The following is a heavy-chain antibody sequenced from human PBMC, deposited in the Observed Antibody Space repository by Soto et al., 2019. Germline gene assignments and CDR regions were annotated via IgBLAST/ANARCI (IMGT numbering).Heavy chain of an antibody. D-gene: IGHD2-15*01. Sequence: GGSLRLSCAASGFTFSSYSMNWVRQAPGKGLEWVSYISSSSSTIYYADSVKGRFTIFRDNAKNSLFLQMNSLRDEDTAVYYCASQLNSRGYCSGGSCYERANRPIDYWGQGTLVTVSS. CDR2: ISSSSSTI. CDR3: ASQLNSRGYCSGGSCYERANRPIDY. V-gene: IGHV3-48*02. J-gene: IGHJ4*02. CDR1: GFTFSSYS.